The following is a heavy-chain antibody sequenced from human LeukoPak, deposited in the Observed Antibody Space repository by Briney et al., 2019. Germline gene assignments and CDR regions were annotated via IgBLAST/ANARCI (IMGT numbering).Heavy chain of an antibody. CDR2: ISPNGRTT. CDR3: VNQISGWVY. Sequence: GGSLRLSCTASGFTFSSYVMHWVRQAPGKGLQYVSGISPNGRTTYYADSVKGRFTISRDNSKNTLYLQMSSLRAEDTAVYYCVNQISGWVYWGQGTLVTVSS. CDR1: GFTFSSYV. D-gene: IGHD6-19*01. J-gene: IGHJ4*02. V-gene: IGHV3-64D*06.